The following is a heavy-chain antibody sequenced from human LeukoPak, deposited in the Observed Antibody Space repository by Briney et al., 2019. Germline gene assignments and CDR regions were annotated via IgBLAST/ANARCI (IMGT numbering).Heavy chain of an antibody. CDR1: GGSFSGYY. D-gene: IGHD6-19*01. CDR3: ARVAQWLPIRVDY. CDR2: INHSGST. J-gene: IGHJ4*02. V-gene: IGHV4-34*01. Sequence: KPSETLSLTCAVYGGSFSGYYWSWIRQPPGKGLEWIGEINHSGSTNYNPSLKSRVTISVDTSKNQFSLKLSSVTAADTAVYYCARVAQWLPIRVDYWGQGTLVTVSS.